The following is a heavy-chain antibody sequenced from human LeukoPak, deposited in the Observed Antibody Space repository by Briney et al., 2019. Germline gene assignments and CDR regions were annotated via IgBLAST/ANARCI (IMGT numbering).Heavy chain of an antibody. D-gene: IGHD6-19*01. CDR3: ARGAPIRVAVAATFDP. V-gene: IGHV1-3*01. J-gene: IGHJ5*02. Sequence: ASVKVSCKTSGFNFITYTMHWVRQAPGQTLEWMGWINAANGNTQYSQKFQGRVTITRDTSASTAYMELSSLRSEDTAVYYCARGAPIRVAVAATFDPWGQGTLVTVPS. CDR2: INAANGNT. CDR1: GFNFITYT.